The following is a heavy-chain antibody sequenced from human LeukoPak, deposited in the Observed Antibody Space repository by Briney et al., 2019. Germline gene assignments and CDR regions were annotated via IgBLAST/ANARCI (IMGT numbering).Heavy chain of an antibody. Sequence: GGSLRLSCAASGFTFSDYGMSWVRQAPGQGLERVSTISSSGDATYYADSVRGRFSISRDNSKKTLFLQMSSLRAEDAAIYYCGKSRPYYFHYWGQGTLVTVSS. J-gene: IGHJ4*02. V-gene: IGHV3-23*01. CDR1: GFTFSDYG. CDR2: ISSSGDAT. CDR3: GKSRPYYFHY.